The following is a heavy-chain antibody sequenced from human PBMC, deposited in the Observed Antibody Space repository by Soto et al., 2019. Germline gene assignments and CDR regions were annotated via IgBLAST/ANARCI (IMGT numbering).Heavy chain of an antibody. CDR1: GFTFSSYA. V-gene: IGHV3-30-3*01. Sequence: GGSLRLSCAASGFTFSSYAMHWVRQAPGKGLEWVAVISYDGSNKYYADSVKGRFTISRDNAKNSLYLQMNSLRAEDTAVYYCAREGFRAVMSYYGMDVWGQGTTVTVSS. D-gene: IGHD3-16*01. CDR3: AREGFRAVMSYYGMDV. J-gene: IGHJ6*02. CDR2: ISYDGSNK.